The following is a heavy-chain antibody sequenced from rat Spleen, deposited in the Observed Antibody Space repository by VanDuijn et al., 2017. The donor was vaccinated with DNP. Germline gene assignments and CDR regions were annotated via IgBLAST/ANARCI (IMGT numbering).Heavy chain of an antibody. CDR1: GSSITSNY. D-gene: IGHD1-2*01. CDR2: ISYSGST. J-gene: IGHJ2*01. V-gene: IGHV3-1*01. Sequence: EVQLQESGPGLVKPSQSLSLTCSVTGSSITSNYWGWVRKFPGNKMEWMGYISYSGSTGYNPSLKSRISISRDTSKNQFFLQLNSVTTEDTATYYCARSVYYYSSYIPFDYWGQGVMVTVSS. CDR3: ARSVYYYSSYIPFDY.